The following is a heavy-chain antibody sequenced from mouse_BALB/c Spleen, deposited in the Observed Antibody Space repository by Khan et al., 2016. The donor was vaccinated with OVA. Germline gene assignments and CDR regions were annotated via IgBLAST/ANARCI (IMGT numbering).Heavy chain of an antibody. Sequence: QAQLKESGPGLVAPSQSLSITCTVSGFSLTTYGVNWIRQPPGKGLEWLGVIWGDGSTNYHSALISRLSISKDNSQSQVFLKLNSLQTDDTATYYCAKWGDGSTYAMDYWGQGTSVTVSS. D-gene: IGHD2-3*01. J-gene: IGHJ4*01. CDR2: IWGDGST. V-gene: IGHV2-3*01. CDR3: AKWGDGSTYAMDY. CDR1: GFSLTTYG.